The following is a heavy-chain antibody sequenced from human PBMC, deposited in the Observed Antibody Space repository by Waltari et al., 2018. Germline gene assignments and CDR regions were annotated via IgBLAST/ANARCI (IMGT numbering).Heavy chain of an antibody. CDR2: MNPLSENT. V-gene: IGHV1-8*01. D-gene: IGHD3-16*01. Sequence: QVQLVQSGAEVKEPGAAVRVSCKAYGATVTKDHNNWERQANGQGLEWMGWMNPLSENTGYAQKFQGRVIMTRDTSLTTAYMELSSLRFDDTAIYYCATARVERRRGSWFDPWGQGTLVTVSS. J-gene: IGHJ5*02. CDR1: GATVTKDH. CDR3: ATARVERRRGSWFDP.